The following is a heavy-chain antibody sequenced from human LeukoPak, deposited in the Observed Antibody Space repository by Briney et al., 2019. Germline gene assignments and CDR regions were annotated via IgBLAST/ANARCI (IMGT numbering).Heavy chain of an antibody. CDR2: IYCSGST. V-gene: IGHV4-59*01. CDR1: GGSISSYY. Sequence: SETLSLTCTVSGGSISSYYWSWIRQPPGKGLEWIGYIYCSGSTNYNPSLKSRVTISVDTSKNQFSLKLSSVTAADTAVYYCARAGYYYDSSGYYSFDYWGQGTLVTVSS. D-gene: IGHD3-22*01. J-gene: IGHJ4*02. CDR3: ARAGYYYDSSGYYSFDY.